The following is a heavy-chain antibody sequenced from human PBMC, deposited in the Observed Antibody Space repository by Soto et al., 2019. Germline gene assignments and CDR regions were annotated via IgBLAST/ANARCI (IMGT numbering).Heavy chain of an antibody. D-gene: IGHD6-6*01. CDR3: AGELEQLVLSGMDF. CDR1: GGTFSSYA. V-gene: IGHV1-69*13. Sequence: SVKVSCKASGGTFSSYAISWVRQAPGQGLEWMGGIIPIFGTANYAQKFQGRVTITADESTSTAYMELSSLRSEDTAVYYCAGELEQLVLSGMDFWGQGITVTVSS. J-gene: IGHJ6*02. CDR2: IIPIFGTA.